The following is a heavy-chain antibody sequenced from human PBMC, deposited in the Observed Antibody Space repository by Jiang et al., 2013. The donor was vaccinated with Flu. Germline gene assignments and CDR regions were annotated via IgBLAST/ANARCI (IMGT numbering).Heavy chain of an antibody. D-gene: IGHD3-10*01. CDR1: GYTFATYA. CDR2: IYVGNGDT. CDR3: ARDHYRNSGSYSGSYNFFDY. J-gene: IGHJ4*02. Sequence: KPGASVKVSCKASGYTFATYAMHWVRQAPGHGLEYLGKIYVGNGDTEYSQVFQDRVTITRDTSASTAYLELSSLRSEGTAVYYCARDHYRNSGSYSGSYNFFDYWGQGTLVTVSS. V-gene: IGHV1-3*01.